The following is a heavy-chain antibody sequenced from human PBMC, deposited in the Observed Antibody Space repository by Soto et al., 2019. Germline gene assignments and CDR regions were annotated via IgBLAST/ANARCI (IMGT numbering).Heavy chain of an antibody. Sequence: PSETLSLTCTVSGGSISSGGYYWSWIRQHPGKGLEWIGYIYYSGSTYYNPSLKSRVTISVDTSKNQFSLKLSSVTAADTAVYYCARAVLTGYYYYYGMDVWGQGTTVTVSS. CDR3: ARAVLTGYYYYYGMDV. CDR1: GGSISSGGYY. CDR2: IYYSGST. D-gene: IGHD3-9*01. V-gene: IGHV4-31*03. J-gene: IGHJ6*02.